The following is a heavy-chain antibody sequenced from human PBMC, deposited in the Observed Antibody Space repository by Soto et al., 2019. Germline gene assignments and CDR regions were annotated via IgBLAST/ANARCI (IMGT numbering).Heavy chain of an antibody. Sequence: SVKVSCKASGGTFSSYAISWVRQAPGQGLEWMGGIIPIFGTANYAQKFQGRVTITADESTSTAYMELSSLRSEDTAVYYCARGEASYYDFWSGFSRGPYYYDGRDFWGQGTTVSVS. D-gene: IGHD3-3*01. J-gene: IGHJ6*02. CDR3: ARGEASYYDFWSGFSRGPYYYDGRDF. V-gene: IGHV1-69*13. CDR1: GGTFSSYA. CDR2: IIPIFGTA.